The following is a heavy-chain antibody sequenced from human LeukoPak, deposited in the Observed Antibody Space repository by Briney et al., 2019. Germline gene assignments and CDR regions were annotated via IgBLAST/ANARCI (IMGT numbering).Heavy chain of an antibody. J-gene: IGHJ2*01. Sequence: ASVKVSCKTSGYTFTAHDIFWVRQAAGQGLEWIGWMNPKSGSTAYAQKVQGRVTFTRNTSITTAYLDLTNLRYEDTAMYYCARGRQMSINWYFDLWGRGTQVTVAS. CDR2: MNPKSGST. CDR1: GYTFTAHD. V-gene: IGHV1-8*03. CDR3: ARGRQMSINWYFDL. D-gene: IGHD3-10*01.